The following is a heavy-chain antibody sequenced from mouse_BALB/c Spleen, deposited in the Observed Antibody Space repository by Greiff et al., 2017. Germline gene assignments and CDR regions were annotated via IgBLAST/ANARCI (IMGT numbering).Heavy chain of an antibody. CDR2: ISSGSSTI. Sequence: EVHLVESGGGLVQPGGSRKLSCAASGFTFSSFGMHWVRQAPEKGLEWVAYISSGSSTIYYADTVKGRFTISRDNPKNTLFLQMTSLRSEDTAMYYCARRGGNYAMDYWGQGTSVTVSS. V-gene: IGHV5-17*02. CDR3: ARRGGNYAMDY. J-gene: IGHJ4*01. CDR1: GFTFSSFG.